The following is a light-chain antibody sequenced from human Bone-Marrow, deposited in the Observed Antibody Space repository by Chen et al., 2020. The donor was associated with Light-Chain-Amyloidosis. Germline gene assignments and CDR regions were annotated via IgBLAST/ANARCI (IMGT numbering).Light chain of an antibody. J-gene: IGKJ5*01. CDR3: QQRSNWPG. CDR1: QSVTIY. Sequence: EIVLTQSPATLSLSPGDTATLSCRASQSVTIYLAWYQQKPGQAPRLLIYDASNRATGIPARFSGSGSGTDFTLTISSLEPEDFAVYYCQQRSNWPGVGQGTRLEIK. CDR2: DAS. V-gene: IGKV3-11*01.